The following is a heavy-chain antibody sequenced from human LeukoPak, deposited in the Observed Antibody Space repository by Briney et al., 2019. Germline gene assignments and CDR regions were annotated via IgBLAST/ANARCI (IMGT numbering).Heavy chain of an antibody. CDR2: ISYDGSNK. V-gene: IGHV3-30*18. CDR1: GFTFSSYG. CDR3: AKACSSTSCYGMDV. D-gene: IGHD2-2*01. J-gene: IGHJ6*02. Sequence: PGRSLRLSCAASGFTFSSYGMHWVRQAPGKGLEWEAVISYDGSNKYYADSVKGRFTISRDNSKNTLYLQMNSLRAEDTAVYYCAKACSSTSCYGMDVWGQGTTVTVSS.